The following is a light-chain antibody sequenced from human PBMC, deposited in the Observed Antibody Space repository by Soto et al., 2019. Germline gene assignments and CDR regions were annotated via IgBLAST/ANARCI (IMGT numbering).Light chain of an antibody. Sequence: IQMTQSPSSLSASVGDRVTITCRASQSILRYLNWYQQKPGKAPKLLIYGTSTLHSGVPSRFSGSGSGTDFTLTITTLQPEDFATYYCQQPYTTPCSFGQGTKLETK. CDR1: QSILRY. CDR2: GTS. J-gene: IGKJ2*04. V-gene: IGKV1-39*01. CDR3: QQPYTTPCS.